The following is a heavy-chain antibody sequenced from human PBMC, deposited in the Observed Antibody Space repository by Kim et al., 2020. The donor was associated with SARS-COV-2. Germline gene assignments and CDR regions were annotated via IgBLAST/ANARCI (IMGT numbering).Heavy chain of an antibody. D-gene: IGHD3-10*01. Sequence: YADCEKGRFTISRDNSKNTLYLQVNSRRAEDTAVYYCARTLVLSGYYGMDVWGQGTTVTVSS. J-gene: IGHJ6*02. V-gene: IGHV3-33*01. CDR3: ARTLVLSGYYGMDV.